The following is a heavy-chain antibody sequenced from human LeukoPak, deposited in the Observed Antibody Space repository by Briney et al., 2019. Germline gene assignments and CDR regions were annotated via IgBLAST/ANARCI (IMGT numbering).Heavy chain of an antibody. V-gene: IGHV3-23*01. J-gene: IGHJ1*01. D-gene: IGHD3-22*01. Sequence: GGSLRLSCAASGFTFSSYAMSWVRQAPGKGLEWVSAISGSGGSTYYADSVKGRFTISRDNSKNTLYLQMNSLRAEDTAVYYCARGDYYDSSGYSQYFQHWGQGTLVTVSS. CDR1: GFTFSSYA. CDR2: ISGSGGST. CDR3: ARGDYYDSSGYSQYFQH.